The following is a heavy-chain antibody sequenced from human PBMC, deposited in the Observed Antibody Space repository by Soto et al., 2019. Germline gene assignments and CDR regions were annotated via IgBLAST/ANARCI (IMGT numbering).Heavy chain of an antibody. V-gene: IGHV4-31*02. CDR3: ARYYFDSSGYSNWFDP. CDR2: IHYSGRT. J-gene: IGHJ5*02. Sequence: SETLSLTCAVSGGSITSGAYYWTWIRQHPGKGLEWIAYIHYSGRTYYNPSLKSRVTISVDTSNNQFSLKLSSVTAADTAVYYCARYYFDSSGYSNWFDPWGQGTLVTV. CDR1: GGSITSGAYY. D-gene: IGHD3-22*01.